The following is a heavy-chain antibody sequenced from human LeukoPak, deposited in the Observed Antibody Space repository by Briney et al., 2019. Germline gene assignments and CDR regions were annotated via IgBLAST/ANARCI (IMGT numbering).Heavy chain of an antibody. J-gene: IGHJ4*02. D-gene: IGHD4-17*01. CDR2: IYYSGST. V-gene: IGHV4-39*02. Sequence: KASETLSLTCTVSGGSISSSSHYWGWIRQPPGKGLEWIGSIYYSGSTYYNPSLKSRVTISVDTSKNQFSLKLSSVTAADTAVYYCARDLTYGDYFLDWGQGTLVTVSS. CDR3: ARDLTYGDYFLD. CDR1: GGSISSSSHY.